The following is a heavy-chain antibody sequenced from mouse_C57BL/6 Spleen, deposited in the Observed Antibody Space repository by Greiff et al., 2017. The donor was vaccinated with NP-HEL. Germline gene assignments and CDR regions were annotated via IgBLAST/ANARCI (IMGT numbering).Heavy chain of an antibody. Sequence: EVKLMESGGGLVKPGGSLKLSCAASGFTFSSYAMSWVRQTPEKRLEWVATISDGGSYTYYPDNVKGRFTISRDNAKNNRYLQMSHLKSEDTAMYYCAREAGSTPFAYWGQGTLVTVSA. CDR3: AREAGSTPFAY. D-gene: IGHD1-1*01. V-gene: IGHV5-4*01. J-gene: IGHJ3*01. CDR2: ISDGGSYT. CDR1: GFTFSSYA.